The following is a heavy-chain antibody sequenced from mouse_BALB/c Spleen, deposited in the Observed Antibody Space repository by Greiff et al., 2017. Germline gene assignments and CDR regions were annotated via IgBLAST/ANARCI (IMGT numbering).Heavy chain of an antibody. Sequence: EVKVVESGGGLVQPGGSLRLSCATSGFTFTDYYMSWVRQPPGKALEWLGFIRNKANGYTTEYSASVKGRFAISRDNSQSILYLQMNTLRAEDSATYYCARALTTAAWFAYWGQGTLVTVSA. CDR3: ARALTTAAWFAY. J-gene: IGHJ3*01. V-gene: IGHV7-3*02. CDR2: IRNKANGYTT. D-gene: IGHD1-2*01. CDR1: GFTFTDYY.